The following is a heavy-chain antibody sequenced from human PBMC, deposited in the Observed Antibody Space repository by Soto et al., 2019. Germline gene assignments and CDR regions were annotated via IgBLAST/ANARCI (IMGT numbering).Heavy chain of an antibody. J-gene: IGHJ4*02. CDR2: INQDGREK. CDR1: GFIFRDYW. CDR3: ARYPWDY. V-gene: IGHV3-7*01. Sequence: EVQLVESGGGLVQPGGSLRLSCAASGFIFRDYWMTWVRQVPGKGLEWVANINQDGREKCYMDSVKGRFTISRDNAKNSLDLQMNSLRADDTAVYYCARYPWDYWGQGTLVTVSS.